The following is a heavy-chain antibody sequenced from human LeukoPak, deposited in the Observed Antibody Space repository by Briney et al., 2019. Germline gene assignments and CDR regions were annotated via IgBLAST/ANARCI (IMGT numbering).Heavy chain of an antibody. J-gene: IGHJ4*02. CDR3: AREGLHSPLTLGY. CDR1: GFTVSSNY. D-gene: IGHD4-11*01. V-gene: IGHV3-53*01. CDR2: IYSGGST. Sequence: GGSLRLSCAASGFTVSSNYVSWVRQAPGKGLEWVSVIYSGGSTYYADSVKGRFTISRDNSKNTLYLQMNSLRAEDTAVYYCAREGLHSPLTLGYWGQGTLVTVSS.